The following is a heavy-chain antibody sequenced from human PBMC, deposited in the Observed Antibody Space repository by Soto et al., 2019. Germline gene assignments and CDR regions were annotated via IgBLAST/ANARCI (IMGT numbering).Heavy chain of an antibody. CDR3: ARSYSSSWYLFDY. CDR2: IYHSGST. V-gene: IGHV4-38-2*01. D-gene: IGHD6-13*01. CDR1: GYSISSGYY. Sequence: SETLSLTCAVSGYSISSGYYWGWIRQPPGKGLEWIGSIYHSGSTYYNPSLKSRVTISVDTSKNQFSLKLSSVTAAGTAVYYCARSYSSSWYLFDYWGQGTLVTVSS. J-gene: IGHJ4*02.